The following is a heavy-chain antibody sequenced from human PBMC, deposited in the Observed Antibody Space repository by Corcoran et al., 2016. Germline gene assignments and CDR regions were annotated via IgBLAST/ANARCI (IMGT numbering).Heavy chain of an antibody. CDR2: IIPIFGTA. CDR1: GGTFRSYA. V-gene: IGHV1-69*01. Sequence: QVQLVQSGAEVKKPGSSMKVSCKASGGTFRSYAINWVRQDPRQGLEWMGGIIPIFGTANYEQSFQGRVTITAEESTSTAYMELRSLRSEDTAVYYCASPDYYDSSGSLGTWGQGTLVTVSS. J-gene: IGHJ4*02. D-gene: IGHD3-22*01. CDR3: ASPDYYDSSGSLGT.